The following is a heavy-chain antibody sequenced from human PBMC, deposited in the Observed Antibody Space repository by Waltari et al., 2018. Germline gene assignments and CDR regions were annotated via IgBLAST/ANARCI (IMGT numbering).Heavy chain of an antibody. D-gene: IGHD2-2*02. CDR2: ISSSSSTI. J-gene: IGHJ4*02. V-gene: IGHV3-48*04. Sequence: EVQLVESGGGLIQPGGSLRLSCAASGFTVSSNYMSWVRQAPGKGLEWVSYISSSSSTIYYADSVKGRFTISRDNAKNSLYLQMNSLRAEDTAVYYCARVGGPYSTSWYIDYWGQGTLVTVSS. CDR3: ARVGGPYSTSWYIDY. CDR1: GFTVSSNY.